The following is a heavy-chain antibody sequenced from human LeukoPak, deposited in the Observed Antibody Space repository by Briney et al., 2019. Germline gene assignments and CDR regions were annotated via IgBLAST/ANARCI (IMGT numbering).Heavy chain of an antibody. CDR2: IYYSGST. V-gene: IGHV4-59*01. D-gene: IGHD3-3*01. CDR1: GGSISSYY. CDR3: ARDKGLIFGVVYIDV. J-gene: IGHJ6*03. Sequence: TSETLSLTCTVSGGSISSYYWSWIRQPPGKGLEWIGYIYYSGSTNYNPSLKSRVTISVDTSKNQFSLKLSSVTAADTAVYYCARDKGLIFGVVYIDVWGKGTTVTVSS.